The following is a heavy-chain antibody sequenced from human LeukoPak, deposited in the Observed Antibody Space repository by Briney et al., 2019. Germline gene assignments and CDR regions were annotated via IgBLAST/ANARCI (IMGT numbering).Heavy chain of an antibody. CDR2: INHSGST. D-gene: IGHD5-18*01. Sequence: PSETLSLTCTVSGGSISSYYWSWIRQPPGKGLEWIGEINHSGSTNYNPSLKSRVTISVDTSKNQFSLKLSSVTAADTAVYYCASSNGGYSYGSYFDYWGQGTLVTVSS. V-gene: IGHV4-34*01. CDR1: GGSISSYY. CDR3: ASSNGGYSYGSYFDY. J-gene: IGHJ4*02.